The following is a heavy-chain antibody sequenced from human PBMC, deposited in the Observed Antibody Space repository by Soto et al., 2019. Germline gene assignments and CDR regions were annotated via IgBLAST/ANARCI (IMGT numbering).Heavy chain of an antibody. CDR3: ARDPSTSGRAGHDY. CDR2: INTDNGNT. CDR1: GYTFTNYN. V-gene: IGHV1-18*01. J-gene: IGHJ4*02. D-gene: IGHD6-25*01. Sequence: QVPLVQSGAEVKKPGASVKVSCKASGYTFTNYNIGWVRQAPGQGLEWVGWINTDNGNTNYAQKVQGRVTVTTDTSTATAYMELKSLRSDDTAIYYCARDPSTSGRAGHDYWGQGTLVTVSS.